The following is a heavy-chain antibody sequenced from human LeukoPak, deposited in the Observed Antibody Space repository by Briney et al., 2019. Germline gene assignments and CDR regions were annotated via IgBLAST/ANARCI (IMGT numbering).Heavy chain of an antibody. CDR2: ISGSGSGGST. D-gene: IGHD5-18*01. CDR3: ARAVDTAMVTGGYYYYYYMDV. CDR1: GFTFSSYA. J-gene: IGHJ6*03. Sequence: GGSLRLSCAASGFTFSSYAMSWVRQAPGKGLEWVSAISGSGSGGSTYYADSVKGRFTISRDNSKNTLYLQMNSLRAEDTAVYYCARAVDTAMVTGGYYYYYYMDVWGKGTTVTDSS. V-gene: IGHV3-23*01.